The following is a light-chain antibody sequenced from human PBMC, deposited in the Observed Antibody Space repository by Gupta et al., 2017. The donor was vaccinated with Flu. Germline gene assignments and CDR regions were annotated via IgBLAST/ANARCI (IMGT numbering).Light chain of an antibody. CDR1: QSIKRY. J-gene: IGKJ2*01. Sequence: SSLSASVGDKDTITCLASQSIKRYLNWYQQKPGKVPTVLIYAASSLQSGVPSRFSGSGSGTDFTLTISSRQPEDYAYYYCQQSFSNPMYTFGQGTKLEIK. V-gene: IGKV1-39*01. CDR3: QQSFSNPMYT. CDR2: AAS.